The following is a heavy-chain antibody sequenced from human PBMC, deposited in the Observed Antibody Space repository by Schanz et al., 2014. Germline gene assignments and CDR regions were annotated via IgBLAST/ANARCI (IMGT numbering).Heavy chain of an antibody. Sequence: EVQLVESGGGVVQPGGSLRLSCATSGFTFITYTMNWVRQTPGKGLEWVSFISSSGTSIYYADSVKGRFTISRDNAKNSLYLQMNSLRADDSAIYYCAKDHPSSGWPAFDVWGQGTQVTVSS. CDR3: AKDHPSSGWPAFDV. CDR2: ISSSGTSI. CDR1: GFTFITYT. J-gene: IGHJ4*02. V-gene: IGHV3-48*01. D-gene: IGHD6-19*01.